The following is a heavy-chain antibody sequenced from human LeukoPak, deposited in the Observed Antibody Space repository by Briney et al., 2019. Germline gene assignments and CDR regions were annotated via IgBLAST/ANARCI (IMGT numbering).Heavy chain of an antibody. V-gene: IGHV3-74*01. D-gene: IGHD6-6*01. Sequence: PGGSLRLSCAASGFTFSSYWMHWVRQAPGKGLVWVSRINSDGSSTSYADSVKGRFTISRDNAKNTLYLQMNSLRAEDTAVYYCARTRYSSSPGADYWGQGTLVTVSS. J-gene: IGHJ4*02. CDR1: GFTFSSYW. CDR2: INSDGSST. CDR3: ARTRYSSSPGADY.